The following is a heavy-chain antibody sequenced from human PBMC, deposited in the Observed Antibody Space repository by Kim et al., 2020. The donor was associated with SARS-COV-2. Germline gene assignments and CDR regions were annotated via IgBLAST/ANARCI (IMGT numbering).Heavy chain of an antibody. J-gene: IGHJ1*01. Sequence: GGSLRLSCAASGFTFGTYAIHWVRQAPGKGLEWVAVISYDGSNKAYANSVGGRFSISRDNSKNMAYLQVTFLRVDDTAVYYCVRASGSTTPTTLTGLWG. D-gene: IGHD3-10*01. CDR1: GFTFGTYA. CDR2: ISYDGSNK. CDR3: VRASGSTTPTTLTGL. V-gene: IGHV3-30*04.